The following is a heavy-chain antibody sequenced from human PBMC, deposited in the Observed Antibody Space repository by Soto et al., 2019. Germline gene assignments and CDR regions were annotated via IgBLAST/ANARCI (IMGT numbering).Heavy chain of an antibody. J-gene: IGHJ5*02. V-gene: IGHV4-39*01. Sequence: SETLSLTCTVSGGSISSSSYYWGWIRQPPGKGLEWIGSIYYSGSTYYNPSLKSRVTISVDTSKNQFSLKLSSVTAADTAVYYCASPTVVHNNWFDPWGQGTLVTVSS. CDR2: IYYSGST. CDR1: GGSISSSSYY. D-gene: IGHD2-15*01. CDR3: ASPTVVHNNWFDP.